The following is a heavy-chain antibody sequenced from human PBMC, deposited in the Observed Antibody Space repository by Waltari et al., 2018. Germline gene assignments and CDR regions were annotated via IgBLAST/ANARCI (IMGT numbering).Heavy chain of an antibody. Sequence: QLQLKESGPGLVKPSETLSLTCTVSGGSISSSSYYWGWNRQPPGKGLEWIGSIYYSGSTYYNPSLKSRVTISVDTSKNQFSLKLSSVTAADTAVYYCASVYSGGSMVQGVIFFDYWGQGTLVTVSS. CDR3: ASVYSGGSMVQGVIFFDY. D-gene: IGHD3-10*01. J-gene: IGHJ4*02. CDR2: IYYSGST. V-gene: IGHV4-39*07. CDR1: GGSISSSSYY.